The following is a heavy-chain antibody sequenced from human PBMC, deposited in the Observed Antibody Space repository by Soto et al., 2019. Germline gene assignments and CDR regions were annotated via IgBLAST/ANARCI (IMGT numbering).Heavy chain of an antibody. CDR3: ARVHRSSSDY. J-gene: IGHJ4*02. CDR2: SYHSGST. Sequence: QVQLQESGPGLVKPSGTLSLTCAVSGGSITSSNWWSLVRQPPGKGLEWIGESYHSGSTKYKPSLKSRFTISIDKSKTQFSLKLSSVTAADTALFYCARVHRSSSDYWGQGTRVTVSS. V-gene: IGHV4-4*02. D-gene: IGHD6-13*01. CDR1: GGSITSSNW.